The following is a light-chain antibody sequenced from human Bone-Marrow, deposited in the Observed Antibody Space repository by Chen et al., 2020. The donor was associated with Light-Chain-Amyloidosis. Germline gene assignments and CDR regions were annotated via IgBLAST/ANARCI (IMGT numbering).Light chain of an antibody. CDR3: QSADSIGTYEVI. V-gene: IGLV3-25*03. CDR1: DLPTKY. J-gene: IGLJ2*01. Sequence: SYELTQPPSVSVYPGQTARITCSGDDLPTKYAYWYQQKPGQAPVLVIHRDTERPSGISERFSGSSSGTTSTLTISGVQAEDEADYHCQSADSIGTYEVIFGGGTKLTVL. CDR2: RDT.